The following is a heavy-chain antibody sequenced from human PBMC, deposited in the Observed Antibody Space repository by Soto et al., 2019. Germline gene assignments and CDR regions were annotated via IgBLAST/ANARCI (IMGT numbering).Heavy chain of an antibody. J-gene: IGHJ4*02. Sequence: QVQLVESGGGLVKPGGSLRLSCAASGFTFSDYYMSWIRQVPGKGLEWVSYISSSGSTIYYADSVKGRFTISRDSGKKSLYLQMNGLRAEDTAVYYCARRYNSAWSADYWGQGTLVTVSS. CDR3: ARRYNSAWSADY. CDR1: GFTFSDYY. CDR2: ISSSGSTI. V-gene: IGHV3-11*01. D-gene: IGHD6-19*01.